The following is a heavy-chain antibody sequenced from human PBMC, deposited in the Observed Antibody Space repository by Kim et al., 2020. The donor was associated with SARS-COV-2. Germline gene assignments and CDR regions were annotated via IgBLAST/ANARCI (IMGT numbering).Heavy chain of an antibody. D-gene: IGHD6-13*01. CDR3: AREDRAAALNAFDI. J-gene: IGHJ3*02. Sequence: ASVKVSCKASGYTFTGYYMHWVRQAPGQGLEWMGWINPNSGGTNYAQKFQGRVTMTRDTSISTAYMELSRLRSDDTAVYYCAREDRAAALNAFDIWGQGTMVTVSS. CDR2: INPNSGGT. V-gene: IGHV1-2*02. CDR1: GYTFTGYY.